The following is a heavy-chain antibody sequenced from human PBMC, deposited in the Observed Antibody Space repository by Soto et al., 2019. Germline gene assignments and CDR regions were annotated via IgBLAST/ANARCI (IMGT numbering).Heavy chain of an antibody. J-gene: IGHJ5*02. Sequence: LRLSCAASGFTFSSYGMHWVRQAPGKGLEWVAVISYDGSNKYYADSVKGRFTISRDNSKNTLYLQMNSLRAEDTAVYYCAKGGAIFGPGPALFDPWGQGTLVTVSS. CDR1: GFTFSSYG. CDR3: AKGGAIFGPGPALFDP. D-gene: IGHD3-3*01. V-gene: IGHV3-30*18. CDR2: ISYDGSNK.